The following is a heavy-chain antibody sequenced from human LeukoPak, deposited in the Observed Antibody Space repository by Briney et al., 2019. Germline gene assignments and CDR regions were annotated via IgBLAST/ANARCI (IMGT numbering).Heavy chain of an antibody. D-gene: IGHD6-13*01. CDR2: ISDTVST. CDR1: GASISSYY. CDR3: ARHTAAAAGTPFDY. J-gene: IGHJ4*02. Sequence: SETLSLTCKVSGASISSYYWSWIRQPPGMGLERIGFISDTVSTNYNPSLKSRVSISVGTSKNQFSLKLSSVTAADTAVYYCARHTAAAAGTPFDYWGQGTLVTVSS. V-gene: IGHV4-59*08.